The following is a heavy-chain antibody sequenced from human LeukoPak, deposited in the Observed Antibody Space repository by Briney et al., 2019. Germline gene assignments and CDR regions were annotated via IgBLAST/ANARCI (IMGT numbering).Heavy chain of an antibody. CDR2: IYHSGST. CDR3: ARGYDGGNWGARDYYYGMDV. CDR1: GGSISSGGYS. J-gene: IGHJ6*02. D-gene: IGHD4-23*01. V-gene: IGHV4-30-2*01. Sequence: PSETLSLTCAVSGGSISSGGYSWSWIRQPPGKGMEWIGYIYHSGSTYYNPSLKSRVTISVDRSKNQSSLKLSSMTAADTAVYYCARGYDGGNWGARDYYYGMDVWGQGTTVTVSS.